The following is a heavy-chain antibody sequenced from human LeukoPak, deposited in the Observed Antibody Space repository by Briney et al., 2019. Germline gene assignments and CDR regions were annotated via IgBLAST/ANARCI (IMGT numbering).Heavy chain of an antibody. D-gene: IGHD3-3*01. CDR3: ARGGNLYYDFWSGSTPNWFDP. CDR2: MNPNSGNT. J-gene: IGHJ5*02. V-gene: IGHV1-8*03. Sequence: ASVKVSCKASGYTFTGYYMHWVRQAPGQGLEWMGWMNPNSGNTGYAQKFQGRVTITRNTSISTAYMELSSLRSEDTAVYYCARGGNLYYDFWSGSTPNWFDPWGQGTLVTVSS. CDR1: GYTFTGYY.